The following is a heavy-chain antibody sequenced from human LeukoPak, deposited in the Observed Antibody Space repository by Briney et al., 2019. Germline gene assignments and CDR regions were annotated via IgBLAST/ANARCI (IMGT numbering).Heavy chain of an antibody. CDR1: GFTFRSYA. CDR2: VTGGGGTT. CDR3: AKDRGRLRYYFDY. D-gene: IGHD2-21*02. Sequence: GGSLRLSCAASGFTFRSYAMSWVRQAPGKGLEWVSTVTGGGGTTYYADSVKGRFTISRDNSKNTVYLQLNSLRADDTAVYYCAKDRGRLRYYFDYWGQGTLVTVSS. V-gene: IGHV3-23*01. J-gene: IGHJ4*02.